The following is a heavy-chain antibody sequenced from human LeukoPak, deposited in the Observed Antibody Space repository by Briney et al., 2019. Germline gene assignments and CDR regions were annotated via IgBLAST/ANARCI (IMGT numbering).Heavy chain of an antibody. Sequence: ASVTVSFKASGYTFTGYYMHWVRQAPGQGLEWMGLINPNSGGTNYAQKFKGRVTMNRHTSISTAYMEMSRLRSDDTAVYYCARRLQYHVFDYWGQGTLVTVSS. J-gene: IGHJ4*02. CDR2: INPNSGGT. V-gene: IGHV1-2*02. CDR1: GYTFTGYY. D-gene: IGHD4-11*01. CDR3: ARRLQYHVFDY.